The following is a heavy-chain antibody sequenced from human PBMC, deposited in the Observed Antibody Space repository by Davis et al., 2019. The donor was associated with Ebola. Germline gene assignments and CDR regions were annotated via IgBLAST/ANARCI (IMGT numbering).Heavy chain of an antibody. D-gene: IGHD1-26*01. CDR1: GGTFSSYA. Sequence: SVKVSCKASGGTFSSYAISWVRQAPGQGLEWMGGIIPIFGTANYAQKFQGRVTITADKSTSTAYMELSSLRSEDTAVYYCARGRWELLVYFDYWGQGTLVTVSS. CDR2: IIPIFGTA. CDR3: ARGRWELLVYFDY. J-gene: IGHJ4*02. V-gene: IGHV1-69*06.